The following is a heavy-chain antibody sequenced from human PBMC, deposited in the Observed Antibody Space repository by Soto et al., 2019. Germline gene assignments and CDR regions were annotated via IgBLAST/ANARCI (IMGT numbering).Heavy chain of an antibody. D-gene: IGHD2-21*01. CDR1: GSPFGSIG. CDR3: ARFRDYFGC. J-gene: IGHJ4*02. V-gene: IGHV3-7*01. Sequence: EEQLVESGGALVQQGGSLSLSWLASGSPFGSIGMTWAPKPQGKGLEWVANIKPDGSEKNYVDSVEGRFTISRDNVENSLYLQMNNLRAEDTAVYYCARFRDYFGCWGQGTLVTVSS. CDR2: IKPDGSEK.